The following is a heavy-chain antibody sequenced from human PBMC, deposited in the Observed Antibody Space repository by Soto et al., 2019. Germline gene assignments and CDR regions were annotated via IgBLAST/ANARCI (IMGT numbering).Heavy chain of an antibody. Sequence: SETLSLTCAVSGFSISSGYFWGWIRQPPGKGPEWLGSIYHSGTTYYNPSVKGRVTISVDASKNQFSLKMSSVTAADTAVYYCARDSSGYYWFDPWGQGTLVTVSS. J-gene: IGHJ5*02. V-gene: IGHV4-38-2*02. CDR1: GFSISSGYF. D-gene: IGHD3-22*01. CDR2: IYHSGTT. CDR3: ARDSSGYYWFDP.